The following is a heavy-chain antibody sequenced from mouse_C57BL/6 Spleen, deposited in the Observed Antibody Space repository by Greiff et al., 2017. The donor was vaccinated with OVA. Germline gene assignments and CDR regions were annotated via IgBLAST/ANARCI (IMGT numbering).Heavy chain of an antibody. J-gene: IGHJ2*01. CDR1: GYSITSGYY. V-gene: IGHV3-6*01. CDR3: ARRGFGTGPFFDY. Sequence: EVQLQESGPGLVKPSQSLSLTCSVTGYSITSGYYWNWIRQFPGNKLEWMGYISYDGSNNYNPSLKNRISITRDTSKNQFFLKLNSVTTEDTATYYCARRGFGTGPFFDYWGQGTTLTVSS. CDR2: ISYDGSN. D-gene: IGHD4-1*01.